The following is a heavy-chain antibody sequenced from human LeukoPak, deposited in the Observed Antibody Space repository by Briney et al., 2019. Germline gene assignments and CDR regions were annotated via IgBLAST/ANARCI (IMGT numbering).Heavy chain of an antibody. D-gene: IGHD6-19*01. CDR2: IYTSGST. J-gene: IGHJ3*02. V-gene: IGHV4-61*02. CDR1: GGSISSGFTF. Sequence: SETLSLTCTVSGGSISSGFTFWSWIRQPAGKGLEWIGRIYTSGSTNYNPSLKSRVTISVDTSKNQFSLKLSSVTAADTAVYYCAKLVVAGPWGGFGAFDIWGQGTMVTVSS. CDR3: AKLVVAGPWGGFGAFDI.